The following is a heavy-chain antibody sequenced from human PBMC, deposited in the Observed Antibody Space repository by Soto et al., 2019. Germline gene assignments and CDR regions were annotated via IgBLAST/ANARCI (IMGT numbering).Heavy chain of an antibody. V-gene: IGHV3-74*01. D-gene: IGHD2-21*02. CDR3: ARDIDCGGDCPSDGDGMDV. J-gene: IGHJ6*02. CDR1: GFTFKNYW. Sequence: EVQLVESGGGLVQPGGSLRLSCAASGFTFKNYWMHWVRQAPGKGLVWVSRINNDGSSTTYADSVKGRFTISRDNAKNTLFLQMNSLRAEDTAVYYCARDIDCGGDCPSDGDGMDVWGQGTTVTVSS. CDR2: INNDGSST.